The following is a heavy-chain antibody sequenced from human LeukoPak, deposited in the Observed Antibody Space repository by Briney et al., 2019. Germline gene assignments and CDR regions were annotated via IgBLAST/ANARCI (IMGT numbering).Heavy chain of an antibody. CDR1: GFTFSSYE. D-gene: IGHD3-10*01. V-gene: IGHV3-48*03. J-gene: IGHJ4*02. CDR2: ISSSGSTI. CDR3: AKGPRGSRDYFDY. Sequence: PGGSLRLSCAASGFTFSSYEMNWVRQAPGKGLEWVSYISSSGSTIYYADSVKGRFTISRDNARNSLYLQMNSLRAEDMALYYCAKGPRGSRDYFDYWGQGTLVTVSS.